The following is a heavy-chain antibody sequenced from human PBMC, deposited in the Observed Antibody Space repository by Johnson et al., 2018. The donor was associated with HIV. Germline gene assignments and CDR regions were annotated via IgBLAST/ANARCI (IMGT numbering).Heavy chain of an antibody. CDR3: ARGTNYDDGDGYQGGIAFDI. D-gene: IGHD3-22*01. J-gene: IGHJ3*02. CDR2: INWNGGST. Sequence: EVQLLESGGGVVRPGGSLRLSCAASGFTFDYHGMNWVRQVPGKGLEWVSGINWNGGSTNYVDSVKGRFTISSDNAKNSLYLQMSRLRAEDTAWYYCARGTNYDDGDGYQGGIAFDIWGQGTVVTVSS. CDR1: GFTFDYHG. V-gene: IGHV3-20*04.